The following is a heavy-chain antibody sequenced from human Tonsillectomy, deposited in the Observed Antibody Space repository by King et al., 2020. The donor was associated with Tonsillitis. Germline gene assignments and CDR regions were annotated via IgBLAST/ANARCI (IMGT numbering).Heavy chain of an antibody. CDR2: IYSRGIT. D-gene: IGHD1-1*01. J-gene: IGHJ4*02. Sequence: VQLQESGPGLVKPSETLSLTCTVSGGSISSYYWSWIRQPPGKGLEWIGYIYSRGITNYNPSLKSRATISVDTSKNQFSLKLSSVTAAETAVYYCAREDNYYFDYWGQGTLVTVSS. CDR3: AREDNYYFDY. V-gene: IGHV4-59*01. CDR1: GGSISSYY.